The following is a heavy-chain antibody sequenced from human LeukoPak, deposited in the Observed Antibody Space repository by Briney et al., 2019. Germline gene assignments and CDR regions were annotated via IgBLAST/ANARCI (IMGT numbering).Heavy chain of an antibody. CDR3: VRALGSSSADY. V-gene: IGHV3-7*01. CDR2: INQDGSEQ. D-gene: IGHD6-6*01. J-gene: IGHJ4*02. CDR1: GFTFTNNW. Sequence: PGGSLRLSCAASGFTFTNNWMSWVRQAPGKGLEWMANINQDGSEQYYVDSVEGRFTISRNNTKNSLSLQMNSLRGEDTAVYYCVRALGSSSADYWGQGTLVTVSS.